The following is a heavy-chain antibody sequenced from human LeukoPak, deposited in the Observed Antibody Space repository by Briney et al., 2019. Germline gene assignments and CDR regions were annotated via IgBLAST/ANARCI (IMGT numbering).Heavy chain of an antibody. CDR3: ARHRNPVWFGKHNWFDP. D-gene: IGHD3-10*01. J-gene: IGHJ5*02. CDR1: GGSISSSSYY. Sequence: PSETLSLTCTVSGGSISSSSYYWGWIRQPPGKGLEWIGSIYYSGSTYYNPSLKSRVTISVDTSKNQFSLKLSSVTAADTAVYYCARHRNPVWFGKHNWFDPWGQGTLVTVSS. V-gene: IGHV4-39*01. CDR2: IYYSGST.